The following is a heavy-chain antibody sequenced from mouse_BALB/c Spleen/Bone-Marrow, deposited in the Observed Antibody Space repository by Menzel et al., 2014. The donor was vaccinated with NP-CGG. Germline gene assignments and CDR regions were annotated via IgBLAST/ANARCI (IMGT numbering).Heavy chain of an antibody. CDR1: GFTFXSYA. V-gene: IGHV5-9-3*01. D-gene: IGHD2-4*01. CDR2: ISSGGSYT. J-gene: IGHJ2*01. CDR3: ARHGITRLLDY. Sequence: EVKLMESGGGLVKPGGSLKLSCAASGFTFXSYAMSWVRQTPEKRLEWVATISSGGSYTYYPDSVKGRFTISRDNAKNTLYLRMSSLRSEDTAMYYCARHGITRLLDYWGQGTTLTVSS.